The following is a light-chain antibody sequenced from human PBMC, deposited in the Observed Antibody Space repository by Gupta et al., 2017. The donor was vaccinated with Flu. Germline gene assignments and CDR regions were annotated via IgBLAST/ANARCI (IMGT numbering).Light chain of an antibody. J-gene: IGKJ3*01. V-gene: IGKV3-15*01. CDR2: DAS. Sequence: EKVLTQSPATLSVSPGESATLSCRASQGVAYHLAWYQQIPGQAPRLLIYDASTRATGSPARFSGSGSGTEFTLTISSLQSEESAIYYCQQENSWPFTFGHGTKVDIK. CDR3: QQENSWPFT. CDR1: QGVAYH.